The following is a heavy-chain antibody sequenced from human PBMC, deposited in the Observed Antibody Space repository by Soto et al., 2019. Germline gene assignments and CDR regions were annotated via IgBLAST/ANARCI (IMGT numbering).Heavy chain of an antibody. CDR3: ASSPGSYYYDMDV. D-gene: IGHD3-10*01. CDR2: ISSNGGST. J-gene: IGHJ6*03. Sequence: HPGGSLRLSCAASGFTFSSYAMHWVRQAPGKGLEYVSAISSNGGSTYYANSVKGRFTISRDNSKNTLYLQMGSLRAEDMAVYYCASSPGSYYYDMDVWGKGTAVTVSS. V-gene: IGHV3-64*01. CDR1: GFTFSSYA.